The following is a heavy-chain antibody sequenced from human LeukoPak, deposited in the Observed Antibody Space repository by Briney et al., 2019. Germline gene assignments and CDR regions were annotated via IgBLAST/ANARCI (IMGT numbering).Heavy chain of an antibody. Sequence: SETLSLTCTVSGGSISSSSYYWAWIRQPPGKGLEWIGSIYYSGSTYYNPSPKGRVAISVDTSKNQFSLKLSSVTAADTAVYYCARDSDPPPTVTTWDYWGQGTPVTVSS. CDR2: IYYSGST. D-gene: IGHD4-17*01. CDR3: ARDSDPPPTVTTWDY. V-gene: IGHV4-39*07. CDR1: GGSISSSSYY. J-gene: IGHJ4*02.